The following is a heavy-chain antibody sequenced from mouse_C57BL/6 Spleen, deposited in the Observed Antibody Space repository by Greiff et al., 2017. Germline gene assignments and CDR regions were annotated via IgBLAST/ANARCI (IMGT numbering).Heavy chain of an antibody. J-gene: IGHJ2*01. Sequence: QVQLKQPGAELVRPGSSVKLSCKASGYTFTSYWMHWVKQRPIQGLEWIGNIDPSDSETHYNQKFKDKATLTVDKSSSTAYMQLSSLTSEDSAVYYCARGYSNSYFDYWGEGTTLTVSS. CDR1: GYTFTSYW. V-gene: IGHV1-52*01. CDR2: IDPSDSET. D-gene: IGHD2-5*01. CDR3: ARGYSNSYFDY.